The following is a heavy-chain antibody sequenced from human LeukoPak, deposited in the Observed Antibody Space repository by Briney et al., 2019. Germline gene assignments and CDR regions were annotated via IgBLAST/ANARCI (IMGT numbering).Heavy chain of an antibody. V-gene: IGHV4-38-2*02. CDR2: IYHSGST. Sequence: SETLSLTCTVFGYSISSGYYWGWIRQPPGKGLEWIGSIYHSGSTYYNPSLKSRVTISLDTSKNQFSLKLSSVTAADTAVYYCAREGVRGYSSSSDVDYWGQGTLVTVSS. J-gene: IGHJ4*02. CDR3: AREGVRGYSSSSDVDY. CDR1: GYSISSGYY. D-gene: IGHD6-6*01.